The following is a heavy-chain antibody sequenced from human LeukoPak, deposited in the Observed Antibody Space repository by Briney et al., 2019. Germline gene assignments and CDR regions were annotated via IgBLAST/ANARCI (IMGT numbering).Heavy chain of an antibody. D-gene: IGHD3-16*01. V-gene: IGHV3-66*01. CDR1: GFTTSDNY. CDR2: IYSGGRT. J-gene: IGHJ4*02. CDR3: ARVPFTASLGDYFDY. Sequence: GSLRLSCAASGFTTSDNYITWVRQAPGKGLQWVSVIYSGGRTNYAASVKGGFSMSRDKSNGTVYLQLNSLRTEDTAVYFCARVPFTASLGDYFDYWGQGALVTVSS.